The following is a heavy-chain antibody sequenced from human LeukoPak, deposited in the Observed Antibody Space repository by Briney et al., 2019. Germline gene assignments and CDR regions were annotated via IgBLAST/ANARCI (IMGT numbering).Heavy chain of an antibody. J-gene: IGHJ6*03. D-gene: IGHD3-3*01. V-gene: IGHV4-34*01. Sequence: SEALSLTCAVHGWSFSGYYWSWIRQPPGKGLEWVGEINHSRNPNYNPSLKSRVTISVDTSKNQFSLKLSSVTAADTAVYYCARGRFFDFWSGYARTYYYYYMDVWGKGTTVTVSS. CDR1: GWSFSGYY. CDR2: INHSRNP. CDR3: ARGRFFDFWSGYARTYYYYYMDV.